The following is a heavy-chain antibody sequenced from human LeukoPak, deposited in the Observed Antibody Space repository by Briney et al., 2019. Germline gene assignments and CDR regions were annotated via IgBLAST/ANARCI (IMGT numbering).Heavy chain of an antibody. CDR3: AKGKIATASWYFDV. Sequence: GGSVRLSCPASGFTFSSYAMNWVRQAPGKGLEWVSVIGGGPGNPYYTDSVKGRFTISRDNSKNTLYLHLNSLKAEDTAVYYCAKGKIATASWYFDVWGRGTLVTVSS. CDR1: GFTFSSYA. CDR2: IGGGPGNP. J-gene: IGHJ2*01. D-gene: IGHD2-21*02. V-gene: IGHV3-23*01.